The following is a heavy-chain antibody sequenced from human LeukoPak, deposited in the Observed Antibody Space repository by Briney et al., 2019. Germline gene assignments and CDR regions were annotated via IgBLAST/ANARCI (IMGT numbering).Heavy chain of an antibody. V-gene: IGHV3-49*04. CDR1: GFTYTDYS. J-gene: IGHJ4*02. D-gene: IGHD3-22*01. Sequence: GGSLRLFCSASGFTYTDYSMSWVRQVPGKGLEWVGFLRSKTYGGTAEYAASVKDRFTISRNDSKSIAYLQTSSLKIEDTGVYYCTMGKNYYDDTGYYRPGPIDYWGQGALVTVSS. CDR2: LRSKTYGGTA. CDR3: TMGKNYYDDTGYYRPGPIDY.